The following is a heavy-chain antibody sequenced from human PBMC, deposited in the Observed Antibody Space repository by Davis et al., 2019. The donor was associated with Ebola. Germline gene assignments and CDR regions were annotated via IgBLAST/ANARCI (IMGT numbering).Heavy chain of an antibody. D-gene: IGHD3-3*01. J-gene: IGHJ5*02. Sequence: PGGSLRLSCAASGFTFSTYAMSWVRQAPGKGLEWVSGISGGGGSTFYADSVKGRFTISRDNSKNTLYLQMNSLRAEDTAVYYCAKAPKGTISWFDPWGQGTLVTVSS. CDR1: GFTFSTYA. V-gene: IGHV3-23*01. CDR3: AKAPKGTISWFDP. CDR2: ISGGGGST.